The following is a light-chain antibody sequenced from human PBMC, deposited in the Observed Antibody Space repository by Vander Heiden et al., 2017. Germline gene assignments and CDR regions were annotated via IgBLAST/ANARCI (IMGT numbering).Light chain of an antibody. Sequence: DIQLIQSPSDLSASVGDRVTITCRASQNITNYLNWYQHIPGKAPKLLIYSTSSLKSRVPSRFSGSGSGTDFTLTVSSLQPEDSATYYCQQSYNVPITIGQGTRLQIK. J-gene: IGKJ5*01. V-gene: IGKV1-39*01. CDR3: QQSYNVPIT. CDR1: QNITNY. CDR2: STS.